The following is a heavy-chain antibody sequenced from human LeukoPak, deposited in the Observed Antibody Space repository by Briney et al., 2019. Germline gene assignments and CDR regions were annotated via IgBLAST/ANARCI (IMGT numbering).Heavy chain of an antibody. J-gene: IGHJ4*02. CDR3: GRDYGDY. V-gene: IGHV3-7*01. CDR2: INQDGREK. D-gene: IGHD7-27*01. Sequence: PGGSLTLSCEVSGFTFSSYWMTWVRQAPGKGLQWVANINQDGREKYYMDSMKGRLTISRDNTENSVFLQMTSLRPEDTAIWAKGRDYGDYWGQGTLVAVSS. CDR1: GFTFSSYW.